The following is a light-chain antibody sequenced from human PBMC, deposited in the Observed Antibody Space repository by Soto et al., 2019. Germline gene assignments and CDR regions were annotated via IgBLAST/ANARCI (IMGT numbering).Light chain of an antibody. J-gene: IGLJ3*02. Sequence: QAVVTQEPSMSGSPGGTVSLTCGSSTGTVTSGHYPYWFQQKPGQAPRTLIDDTSNKQSWTPARFSGSLLGGKAALTLSGAQPDDEADYYCLLPYSDAWVFGGGTQLPVL. V-gene: IGLV7-46*01. CDR2: DTS. CDR1: TGTVTSGHY. CDR3: LLPYSDAWV.